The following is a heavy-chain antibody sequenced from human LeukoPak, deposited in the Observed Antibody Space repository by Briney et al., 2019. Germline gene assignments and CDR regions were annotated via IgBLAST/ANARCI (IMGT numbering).Heavy chain of an antibody. CDR2: IYTSGST. J-gene: IGHJ4*02. Sequence: PSETLSLTCTVSGGSISSYYWSWIRQPAGKGLEWIGRIYTSGSTNYNPSLKSRVTMSVDTSKNQFSLKLSSVTAADTAVYYCARGEDILTGYALLDYWGQGTLVTVSS. CDR1: GGSISSYY. D-gene: IGHD3-9*01. CDR3: ARGEDILTGYALLDY. V-gene: IGHV4-4*07.